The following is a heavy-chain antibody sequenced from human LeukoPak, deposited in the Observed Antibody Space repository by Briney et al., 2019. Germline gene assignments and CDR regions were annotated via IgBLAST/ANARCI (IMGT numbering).Heavy chain of an antibody. V-gene: IGHV4-34*01. CDR3: ARVTYYDYVWGSYRPYYFDY. J-gene: IGHJ4*02. D-gene: IGHD3-16*02. Sequence: SETLSLTCAVYGGSFSGYYWSWIRQPPGKGLEWTGEINHSGSTNYNPSLKSRVTISVDTSKNQFSLKLSSVTAADTAVYYCARVTYYDYVWGSYRPYYFDYWGQGTLVTASS. CDR1: GGSFSGYY. CDR2: INHSGST.